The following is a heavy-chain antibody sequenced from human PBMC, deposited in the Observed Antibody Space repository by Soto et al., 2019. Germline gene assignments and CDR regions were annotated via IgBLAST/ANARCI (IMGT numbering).Heavy chain of an antibody. CDR3: ATGGGRGYNELDP. CDR2: INPNSGGT. J-gene: IGHJ5*02. V-gene: IGHV1-2*02. D-gene: IGHD5-12*01. CDR1: GYTFTAYY. Sequence: QVQLVQSGAEVKKPGASVKVSCKASGYTFTAYYIHWVRQAPGQGLEWMGWINPNSGGTYHAQNFQGRVTMTRDTSTTTAYMELASLRSDHTAAYYCATGGGRGYNELDPWGHGTLVIVSS.